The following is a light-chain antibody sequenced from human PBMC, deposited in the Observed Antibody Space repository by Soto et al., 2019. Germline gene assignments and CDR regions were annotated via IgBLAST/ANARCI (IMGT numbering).Light chain of an antibody. CDR1: QAVTGNY. J-gene: IGKJ2*01. Sequence: EVVLTQSPDTLSLSPGERATLSCRASQAVTGNYLAWYQQKPGQAPRLLIYGASNRATGIADRFSGSGSGTDFTLTISGLEPEDFAVYYCQQCGPSLKYTFGQGTKLEIK. V-gene: IGKV3-20*01. CDR2: GAS. CDR3: QQCGPSLKYT.